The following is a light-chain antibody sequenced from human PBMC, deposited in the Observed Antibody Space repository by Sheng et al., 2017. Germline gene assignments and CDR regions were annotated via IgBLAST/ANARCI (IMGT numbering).Light chain of an antibody. CDR3: QTWHSTTVI. CDR1: KLGEKY. V-gene: IGLV3-1*01. CDR2: QDD. J-gene: IGLJ2*01. Sequence: SYELTQPPSVSVSPGQTARIPCSGDKLGEKYSFWYQRKPNQSPVLILYQDDKRPSGIPERFLGSSSGNTATLTIRGTQAMDEAEYYCQTWHSTTVIFGGGTNLTVL.